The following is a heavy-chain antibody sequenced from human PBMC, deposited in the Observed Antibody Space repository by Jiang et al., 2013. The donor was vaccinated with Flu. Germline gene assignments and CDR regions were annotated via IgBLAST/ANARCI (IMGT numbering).Heavy chain of an antibody. CDR1: GFTFSSYA. Sequence: QLLESGGGVVQPGGSLRLSCAASGFTFSSYAMHWVRQAPGKGLEWVAVISYDGSNKYYADSVKGRFTISRDNSKNTLYLQMNSLRAEDTAVYYCATLLDFWSGWTYYFDYWGQGTLVTVSS. CDR3: ATLLDFWSGWTYYFDY. D-gene: IGHD3-3*01. CDR2: ISYDGSNK. V-gene: IGHV3-30*04. J-gene: IGHJ4*02.